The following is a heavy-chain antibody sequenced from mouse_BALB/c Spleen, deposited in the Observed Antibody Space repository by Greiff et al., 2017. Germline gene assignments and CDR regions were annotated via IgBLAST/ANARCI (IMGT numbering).Heavy chain of an antibody. Sequence: DVQLVESGGGLVKPGGSLKLSCAASGFTFSDYYMYWVRQTPEKRLEWVATISDGGSYTYYPDSVKGRFTISRDNAKNNLYLQMSSLKSEDTAMYYCARDDGWFAYWGQGTLVTVSA. D-gene: IGHD1-1*01. CDR1: GFTFSDYY. CDR2: ISDGGSYT. V-gene: IGHV5-4*02. J-gene: IGHJ3*01. CDR3: ARDDGWFAY.